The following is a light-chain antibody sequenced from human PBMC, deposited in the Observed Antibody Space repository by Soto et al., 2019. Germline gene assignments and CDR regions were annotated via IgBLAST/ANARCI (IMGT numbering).Light chain of an antibody. CDR2: DAS. Sequence: EIVLTQSPATLSLSPGERSTLSGRASQSVRSYLAWYPQKPGQAPRIIIHDASNRETGIPARFSGSGSGTDFTLTISSLQPEDFATYYCQQSYSTEWTFGQGTKVDIK. CDR3: QQSYSTEWT. J-gene: IGKJ1*01. CDR1: QSVRSY. V-gene: IGKV3-11*01.